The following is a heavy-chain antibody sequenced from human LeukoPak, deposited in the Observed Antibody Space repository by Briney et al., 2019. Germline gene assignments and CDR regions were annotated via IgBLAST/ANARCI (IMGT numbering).Heavy chain of an antibody. CDR3: ARGRAYYYGSGGAFDI. D-gene: IGHD3-10*01. V-gene: IGHV4-38-2*02. CDR1: GYSISSGYY. CDR2: IYHSGGT. J-gene: IGHJ3*02. Sequence: PSETLSLTCTVSGYSISSGYYWGWIRQPPGKGLEWIGSIYHSGGTYYNPSLKSRVTISVDTSKNQFSLKLSSVTAADTAVYYCARGRAYYYGSGGAFDIWGQGTMVTVSS.